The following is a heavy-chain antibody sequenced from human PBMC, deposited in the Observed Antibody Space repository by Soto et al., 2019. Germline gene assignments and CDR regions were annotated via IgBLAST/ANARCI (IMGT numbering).Heavy chain of an antibody. CDR1: GFTFSSNW. V-gene: IGHV3-74*01. J-gene: IGHJ4*02. D-gene: IGHD6-19*01. Sequence: GGSLRLSCAASGFTFSSNWMHWVRQGPGKGLVWVSRIDNDGSSRDYADSVKGRFTISRDNAKNTLYLEMSSLRAEDTAVYYCATGSGWYSPDYWGQGTLVTVSS. CDR3: ATGSGWYSPDY. CDR2: IDNDGSSR.